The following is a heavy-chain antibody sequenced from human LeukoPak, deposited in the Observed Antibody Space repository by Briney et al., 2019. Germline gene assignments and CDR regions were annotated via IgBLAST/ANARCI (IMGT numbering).Heavy chain of an antibody. V-gene: IGHV4-61*08. CDR3: AREYYVWGSSYFDY. Sequence: PSETLSLTCAVSGGSISGGGYSWSWIRQPPGKGLEWIGYIYYSGSTNYNPSLKSRVTISVDTSKNQFSLKLSSVTAADTAVYYCAREYYVWGSSYFDYWGQGTLVTVSS. D-gene: IGHD3-16*01. CDR1: GGSISGGGYS. J-gene: IGHJ4*02. CDR2: IYYSGST.